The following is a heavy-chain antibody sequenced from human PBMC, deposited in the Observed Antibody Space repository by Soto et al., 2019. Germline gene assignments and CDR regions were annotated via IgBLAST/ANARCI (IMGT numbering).Heavy chain of an antibody. CDR1: GYTFTGYY. CDR3: ARDRSRDGSGSWDAFDI. CDR2: INPNSGGT. J-gene: IGHJ3*02. Sequence: QVQLVQSGAEVKKPGASVKVSCKASGYTFTGYYMHWVRQAPGQGLEWMGWINPNSGGTNYAQKFQGWVTMTRDTSISTAYMELSRLRSDDTAVYYCARDRSRDGSGSWDAFDIWGQGTMVTVSS. D-gene: IGHD3-10*01. V-gene: IGHV1-2*04.